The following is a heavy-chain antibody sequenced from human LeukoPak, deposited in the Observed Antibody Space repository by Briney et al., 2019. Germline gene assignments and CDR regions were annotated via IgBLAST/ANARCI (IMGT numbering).Heavy chain of an antibody. Sequence: GGSLRLTCAASGFTFSSYTMHWVRQAPGKGLEGVAGISYDGSNKYYADSVKGRFTISRDNSKNMLYLQMNSLRAEDTAVYYCARGGRGPGDYFDLWGRGTLATVSS. CDR2: ISYDGSNK. D-gene: IGHD2-15*01. J-gene: IGHJ2*01. V-gene: IGHV3-30*04. CDR1: GFTFSSYT. CDR3: ARGGRGPGDYFDL.